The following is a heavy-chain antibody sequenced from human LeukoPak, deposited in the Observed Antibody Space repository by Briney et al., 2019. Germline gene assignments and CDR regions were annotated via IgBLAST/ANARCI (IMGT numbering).Heavy chain of an antibody. D-gene: IGHD2-2*01. Sequence: SETLSLTCAVYGGSFSGYYWSWIRQPPGKGLEWIGEINHSGSTNYNPSLKSRVTISVDTSKNQFSLKLSSVTAADTAVYYCARHGYCSSTSCYDGHYYGMDVWDQGTTVTVSS. J-gene: IGHJ6*02. CDR2: INHSGST. V-gene: IGHV4-34*01. CDR1: GGSFSGYY. CDR3: ARHGYCSSTSCYDGHYYGMDV.